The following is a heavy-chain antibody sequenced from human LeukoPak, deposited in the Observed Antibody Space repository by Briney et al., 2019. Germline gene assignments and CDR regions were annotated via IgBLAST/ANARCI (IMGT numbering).Heavy chain of an antibody. CDR2: IRSKANSYAT. J-gene: IGHJ6*03. Sequence: GGSLRLSCAASGFTFSGSAMHWVRQASGKGLEWVGRIRSKANSYATAYAASVKGRFTISRDDSKNTAYLQMNSLKTEDTAVYYCTRPTTIAVAGTFPDYYYYMDVWGKGTTVTVSS. CDR1: GFTFSGSA. V-gene: IGHV3-73*01. D-gene: IGHD6-19*01. CDR3: TRPTTIAVAGTFPDYYYYMDV.